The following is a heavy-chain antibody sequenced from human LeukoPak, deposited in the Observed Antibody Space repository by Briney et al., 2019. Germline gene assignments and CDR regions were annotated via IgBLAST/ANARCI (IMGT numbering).Heavy chain of an antibody. CDR1: GYTFTSYY. Sequence: ASVKVSCKASGYTFTSYYMHWVRQAPGQGLEWMGIINPSGGSTSYAKKFQGRVTMTRDTSTSTVYMELSSLRSEDTAVYYCASEGVSGTYYYDSSGYWGLNWFDPWGQGTLVTVSS. V-gene: IGHV1-46*01. D-gene: IGHD3-22*01. CDR3: ASEGVSGTYYYDSSGYWGLNWFDP. CDR2: INPSGGST. J-gene: IGHJ5*02.